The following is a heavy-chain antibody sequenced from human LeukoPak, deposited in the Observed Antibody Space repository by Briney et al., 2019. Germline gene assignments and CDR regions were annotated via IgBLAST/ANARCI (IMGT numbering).Heavy chain of an antibody. V-gene: IGHV4-39*07. CDR3: ARGENSSAGDY. CDR2: IYYSGST. D-gene: IGHD6-19*01. CDR1: GGSISSSSYY. Sequence: PSETLSLTCTVSGGSISSSSYYWGWIRQPPGKGLEWIGSIYYSGSTYYNPSLKSRVTISVDTSKNQFSLKLSSVTAADTAVYYCARGENSSAGDYWGQGTLVTVSS. J-gene: IGHJ4*02.